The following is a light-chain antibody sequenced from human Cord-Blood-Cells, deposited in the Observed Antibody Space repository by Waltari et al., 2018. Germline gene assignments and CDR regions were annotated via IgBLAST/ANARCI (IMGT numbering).Light chain of an antibody. CDR2: AAS. CDR3: QQSYSTPPYP. Sequence: DIQMTQSPSSLSASVGDRVTITCRTSQSMSSYLNWYQQKPGKVPKLLIYAASSLQSGVPSRLSGSGYGTDYTLTSSSLHPEDFATYYGQQSYSTPPYPFGERTKLEI. CDR1: QSMSSY. V-gene: IGKV1-39*01. J-gene: IGKJ2*01.